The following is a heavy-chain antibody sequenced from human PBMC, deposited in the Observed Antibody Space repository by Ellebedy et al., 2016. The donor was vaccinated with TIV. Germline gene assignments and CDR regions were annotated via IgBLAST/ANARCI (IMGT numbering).Heavy chain of an antibody. CDR3: ARDVGSGWFDY. J-gene: IGHJ5*01. CDR1: GFKFTSYW. Sequence: GESLKISCAASGFKFTSYWMTWVRQAPGKGLECVANIKEDGSENYSVDSVKGRFTISRDNAKNSLYLQMNSLRPEDTAVYYCARDVGSGWFDYWGQGTLVTVSS. V-gene: IGHV3-7*01. CDR2: IKEDGSEN. D-gene: IGHD6-19*01.